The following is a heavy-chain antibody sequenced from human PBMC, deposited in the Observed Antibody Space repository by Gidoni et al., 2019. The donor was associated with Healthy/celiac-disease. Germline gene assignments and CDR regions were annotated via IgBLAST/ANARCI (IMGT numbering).Heavy chain of an antibody. D-gene: IGHD2-15*01. Sequence: QLQLQESGPGLVKPSETLSLTCTVPGGSISSSSYYWGWIRQPPGKGLEWIGSIYYSGSTYYNPSLKSRVTISVDTSKNQFSLKLSSVTAADTAVYYCARIKVGWFDYWGQGTLVTVSS. CDR3: ARIKVGWFDY. V-gene: IGHV4-39*07. CDR1: GGSISSSSYY. CDR2: IYYSGST. J-gene: IGHJ4*02.